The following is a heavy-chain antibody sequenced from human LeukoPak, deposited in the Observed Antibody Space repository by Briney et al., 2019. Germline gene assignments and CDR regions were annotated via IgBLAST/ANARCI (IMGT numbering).Heavy chain of an antibody. CDR2: SSSSGSTI. D-gene: IGHD1-26*01. CDR1: GFTLSDYY. V-gene: IGHV3-11*04. CDR3: ARSWLIVGATPPTDV. J-gene: IGHJ6*02. Sequence: GGSLRLSCAASGFTLSDYYMSWIRQAPGKGLEWVSYSSSSGSTIYYADSVKGRFAISRDNAKNSLYLQMDSLRAEDTAVYYCARSWLIVGATPPTDVWGQGTTVTVSS.